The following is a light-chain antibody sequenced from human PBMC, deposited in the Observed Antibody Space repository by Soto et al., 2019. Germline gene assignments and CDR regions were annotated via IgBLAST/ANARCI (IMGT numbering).Light chain of an antibody. CDR3: QQYNSYWT. CDR1: QSLSTR. CDR2: DAS. Sequence: DIQMTQSPSTLSASVGDRVTITCRASQSLSTRLAWYQQKPGKAPKLLIYDASSLESGVPSRFSGSGSGTEFTLTISSLQPGDVATDYCQQYNSYWTSGQGTKVEIK. J-gene: IGKJ1*01. V-gene: IGKV1-5*01.